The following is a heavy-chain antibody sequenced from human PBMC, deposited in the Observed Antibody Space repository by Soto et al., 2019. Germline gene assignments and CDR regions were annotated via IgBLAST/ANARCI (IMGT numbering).Heavy chain of an antibody. D-gene: IGHD6-13*01. CDR3: AKDQGRSWYEIDY. Sequence: EVQLLESGGGLVQPGGSLRLSCAASGFTFSNYAVTWVRQAPGKGLEWVSTISGSGGSTYYADSVKGRFTISRDNSKNTMYLQRISLRAEDTAVYYCAKDQGRSWYEIDYWGKGTLVTVSS. CDR2: ISGSGGST. J-gene: IGHJ4*02. V-gene: IGHV3-23*01. CDR1: GFTFSNYA.